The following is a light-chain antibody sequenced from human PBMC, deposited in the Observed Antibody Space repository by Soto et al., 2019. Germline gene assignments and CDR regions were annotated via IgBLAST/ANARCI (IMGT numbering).Light chain of an antibody. J-gene: IGLJ1*01. CDR1: SSDVGGYNY. V-gene: IGLV2-14*01. CDR2: DVS. Sequence: QSALTQPASVSGSPGQSITISCTGTSSDVGGYNYVSWYQQYPGKAPKLMIYDVSNRPSGVSDRFSGSKSGNTASLTISGLQAEDEADYYCSSYTNSNTLVFGTGTKPTVL. CDR3: SSYTNSNTLV.